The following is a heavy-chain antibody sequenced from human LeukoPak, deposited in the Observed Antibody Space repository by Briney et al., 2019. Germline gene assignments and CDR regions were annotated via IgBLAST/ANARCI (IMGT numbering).Heavy chain of an antibody. J-gene: IGHJ1*01. CDR1: GGSISSGDYS. CDR3: ASLWFGESEYFQH. CDR2: IYYSGST. V-gene: IGHV4-30-4*08. Sequence: NSSQTLSLTCTVSGGSISSGDYSWSWIRQPPGKGLEWIGFIYYSGSTYDNPSLKSRFAISVDTSMDQLSLKLSSVTAADTAVYYCASLWFGESEYFQHWGQGTLVTVSS. D-gene: IGHD3-10*01.